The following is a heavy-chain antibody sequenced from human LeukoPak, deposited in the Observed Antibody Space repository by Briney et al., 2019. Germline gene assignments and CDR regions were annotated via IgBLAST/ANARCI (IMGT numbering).Heavy chain of an antibody. J-gene: IGHJ5*02. CDR2: IYYSGST. CDR1: GGSISSSSYY. D-gene: IGHD2-21*01. CDR3: ARHPYYKHNWFDP. V-gene: IGHV4-39*01. Sequence: SETLSLTCTVSGGSISSSSYYWGWIRQPPGKGLEWIGSIYYSGSTYYNPSLKSRVTISVDTSKNQFSLKLSSVTAADTAVYYCARHPYYKHNWFDPWGQGTLVAVSS.